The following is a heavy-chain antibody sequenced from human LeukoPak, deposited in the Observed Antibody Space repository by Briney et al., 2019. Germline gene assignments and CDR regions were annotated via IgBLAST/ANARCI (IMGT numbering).Heavy chain of an antibody. D-gene: IGHD3-10*01. Sequence: ASVKVSCKASGYTFTSYDINWVRQATGQGLEWMGWMNPNSGNTGYAQKFQGRVTMTRNTSISTAYMELSSLRSEDTAVYYCARVGTMVRGDKRVYSFRGQGTLVTVSS. CDR2: MNPNSGNT. V-gene: IGHV1-8*01. CDR3: ARVGTMVRGDKRVYSF. CDR1: GYTFTSYD. J-gene: IGHJ4*02.